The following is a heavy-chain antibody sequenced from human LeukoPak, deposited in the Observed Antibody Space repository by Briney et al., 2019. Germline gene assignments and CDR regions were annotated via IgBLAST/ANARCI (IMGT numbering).Heavy chain of an antibody. D-gene: IGHD6-13*01. CDR1: GGSFSGYY. V-gene: IGHV4-34*01. Sequence: SETLSLTCAVYGGSFSGYYWSWIRQPPGKGLEWIGEINHSGSTNYNPSLKSRVTISVDTSKNQFSLKLSSVTAADTAVYYCARQEHSSSWSPLDYWGQGTLVTVSS. J-gene: IGHJ4*02. CDR2: INHSGST. CDR3: ARQEHSSSWSPLDY.